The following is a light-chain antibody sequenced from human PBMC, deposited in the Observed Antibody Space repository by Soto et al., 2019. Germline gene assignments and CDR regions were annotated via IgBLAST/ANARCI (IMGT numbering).Light chain of an antibody. J-gene: IGKJ2*01. Sequence: DIQMTQSPSTLSASVGDRVTITCRASQSISSWLAWYQQKPGKAPKLLIYDASSLESGVPSRFSGSGSGTEFTLTISSLKPDDFATYYCQQYNTWYTFGQGTKLEIQ. V-gene: IGKV1-5*01. CDR3: QQYNTWYT. CDR2: DAS. CDR1: QSISSW.